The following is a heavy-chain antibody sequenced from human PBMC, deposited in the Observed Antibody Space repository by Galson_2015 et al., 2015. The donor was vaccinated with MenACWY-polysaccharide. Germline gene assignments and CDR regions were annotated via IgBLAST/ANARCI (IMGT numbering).Heavy chain of an antibody. CDR1: GFTVTDAR. CDR2: IKSKTEGGTT. V-gene: IGHV3-15*05. D-gene: IGHD2-2*01. Sequence: SLRLSCAASGFTVTDARMNWVRQAPGKGLEWVARIKSKTEGGTTDYAAPVEGRFTISRDESKNTLFLQMNSLKTEDTAVYYCATRGPSSTSRNRLEYWGQGTLVTVSS. J-gene: IGHJ4*02. CDR3: ATRGPSSTSRNRLEY.